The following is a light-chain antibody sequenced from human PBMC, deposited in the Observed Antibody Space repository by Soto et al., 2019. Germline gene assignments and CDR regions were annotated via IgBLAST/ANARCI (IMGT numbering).Light chain of an antibody. Sequence: QSVLNQPPYASGTPDQRVTISCSVSSSKIRRNTENWYQQLQGTAHKLLIYSNNQPPSGDPARFSGSKSGTSASLVISGLQSEDEADYYCAEWEDRLNSVVFRGGTKLTV. CDR3: AEWEDRLNSVV. CDR2: SNN. CDR1: SSKIRRNT. J-gene: IGLJ2*01. V-gene: IGLV1-44*01.